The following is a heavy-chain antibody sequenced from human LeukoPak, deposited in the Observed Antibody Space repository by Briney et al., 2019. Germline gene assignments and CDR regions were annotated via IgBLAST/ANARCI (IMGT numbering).Heavy chain of an antibody. V-gene: IGHV3-43*01. J-gene: IGHJ4*02. Sequence: PGGSLRLSCAASGFTFDDYTMHWVRQAPGKGLEWVSLISWDGGSTYYADSVKGRFTISRDNSKNSLYLQMNSLRTEDTALYYCAKGGEWELLSLYDLDYWGQGTLVTVSS. CDR1: GFTFDDYT. CDR2: ISWDGGST. CDR3: AKGGEWELLSLYDLDY. D-gene: IGHD1-26*01.